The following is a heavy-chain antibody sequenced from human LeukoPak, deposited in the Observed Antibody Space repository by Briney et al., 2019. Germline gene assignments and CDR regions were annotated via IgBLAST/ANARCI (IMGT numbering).Heavy chain of an antibody. D-gene: IGHD6-19*01. CDR2: IIPIFGTA. V-gene: IGHV1-69*01. J-gene: IGHJ4*02. CDR3: ATRAVADDSLFDY. Sequence: SVKVSCKASGGTFSSYAISWVRQAPGHGLEWMGGIIPIFGTANYAQKFQGRVTITADESTSTAYMELSSLRSEDTAVYYCATRAVADDSLFDYWGQGTLVTVSS. CDR1: GGTFSSYA.